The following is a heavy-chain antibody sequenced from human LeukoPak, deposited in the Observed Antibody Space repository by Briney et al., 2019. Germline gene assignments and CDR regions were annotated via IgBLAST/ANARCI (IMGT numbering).Heavy chain of an antibody. V-gene: IGHV3-66*01. CDR2: IYSGGTT. CDR1: GFTVSNNY. Sequence: GGSLRLSCAASGFTVSNNYMSWVRQAPGKGLEWVSIIYSGGTTYYGDSVKGRFPISRDNSKNTVYLQMNSLRAEDTAVYYCARDRGGDSSGYPPHWGQGTLVTVSS. J-gene: IGHJ4*02. CDR3: ARDRGGDSSGYPPH. D-gene: IGHD3-22*01.